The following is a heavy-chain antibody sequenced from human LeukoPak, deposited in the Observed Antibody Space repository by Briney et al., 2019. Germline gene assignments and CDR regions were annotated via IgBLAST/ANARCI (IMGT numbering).Heavy chain of an antibody. Sequence: HGESLKISCKGSGYSFTNYWIGWVRQMSGKGLEWMGIIYPGDSDTRYRPSFQGQVTIPADKSISTAYLQWSSLKASDTAIYYCARLRGDGYNYVPSEADSWGQGTLVTVSS. CDR3: ARLRGDGYNYVPSEADS. CDR2: IYPGDSDT. D-gene: IGHD5-24*01. CDR1: GYSFTNYW. V-gene: IGHV5-51*01. J-gene: IGHJ4*02.